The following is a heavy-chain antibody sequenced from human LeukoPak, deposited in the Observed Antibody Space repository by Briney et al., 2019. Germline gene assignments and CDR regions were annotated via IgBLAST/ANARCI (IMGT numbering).Heavy chain of an antibody. CDR1: GGSISNYY. CDR2: IYYSGST. D-gene: IGHD6-19*01. CDR3: ARDRSGWYGNYFDY. Sequence: SETLSLTCTDSGGSISNYYWSWIRQPPGKELEWIGYIYYSGSTNYNPSLKSRVTISVDTSKNQFSLKLSSVTAADTAVYYCARDRSGWYGNYFDYWGQGTLVTVSS. V-gene: IGHV4-59*01. J-gene: IGHJ4*02.